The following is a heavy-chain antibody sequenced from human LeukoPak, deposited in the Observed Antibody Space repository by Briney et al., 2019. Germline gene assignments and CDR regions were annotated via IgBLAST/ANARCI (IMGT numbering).Heavy chain of an antibody. J-gene: IGHJ4*03. V-gene: IGHV4-34*01. CDR2: INHRGDT. CDR3: GRGPTISETGYFDY. D-gene: IGHD1-1*01. Sequence: SETLSLICAVYGGSFRAYYWSWMRQSPGEGLEWIAEINHRGDTNYHRSVKSRVSISVDTSKNQFSLKVTSLTAADTAVYYCGRGPTISETGYFDYWRQGALVTVSS. CDR1: GGSFRAYY.